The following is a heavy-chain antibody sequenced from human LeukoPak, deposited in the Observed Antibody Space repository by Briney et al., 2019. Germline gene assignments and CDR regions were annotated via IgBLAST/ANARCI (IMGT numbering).Heavy chain of an antibody. V-gene: IGHV3-13*01. Sequence: GGSLRLSCAASGFTFSSYDMHWVRQATGKGLEWVSAIGTAGDTYYPGSVKGRFTISRENAKNSLYLQMNSLRAGDTAVYYCAREMAVGAFDIWGQGTMVTVSS. CDR2: IGTAGDT. CDR1: GFTFSSYD. D-gene: IGHD2-8*01. J-gene: IGHJ3*02. CDR3: AREMAVGAFDI.